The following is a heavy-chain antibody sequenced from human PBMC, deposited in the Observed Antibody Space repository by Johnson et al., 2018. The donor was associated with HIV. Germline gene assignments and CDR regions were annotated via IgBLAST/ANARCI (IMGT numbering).Heavy chain of an antibody. J-gene: IGHJ3*02. V-gene: IGHV3-11*04. CDR2: ISSSGSTI. CDR3: ARDPPVTTTHNAFDI. D-gene: IGHD4-17*01. Sequence: QMQLVESGGGVVQPGRSLRLSCAASGFTFSDYYMSWIRQAPGKGLAWVSYISSSGSTIYYADSVKGRFAISRDNAKNSLYLQMNSLRAEDTAVYYCARDPPVTTTHNAFDIWGQGTMVTVSS. CDR1: GFTFSDYY.